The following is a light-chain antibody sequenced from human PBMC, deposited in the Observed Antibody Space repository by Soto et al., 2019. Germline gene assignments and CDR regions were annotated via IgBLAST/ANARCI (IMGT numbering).Light chain of an antibody. Sequence: LLPQSPDTLSLSPGDRATLSCRASQSVRSTFLAWYQQKPGQAPRLLIYGASNRAAGIPERFSGSASGTEFTLTISRLEPDDSAVYYCQQYHDSPMNTFGQGTKLQI. CDR3: QQYHDSPMNT. CDR2: GAS. CDR1: QSVRSTF. J-gene: IGKJ2*01. V-gene: IGKV3-20*01.